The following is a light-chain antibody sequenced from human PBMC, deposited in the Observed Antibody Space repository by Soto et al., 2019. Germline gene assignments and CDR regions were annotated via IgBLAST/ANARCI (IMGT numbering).Light chain of an antibody. J-gene: IGLJ1*01. Sequence: QSALTQPRSVSGTPGQSVSISCPGTSRDVGAYTFVSWYQQHPGKAPRLLIYAVTKRPAAVPARFSVSKSGNTASLTISGIQAEDEVDYYSCSYAGSYTFDVFGSGTKVTVL. CDR3: CSYAGSYTFDV. V-gene: IGLV2-11*01. CDR1: SRDVGAYTF. CDR2: AVT.